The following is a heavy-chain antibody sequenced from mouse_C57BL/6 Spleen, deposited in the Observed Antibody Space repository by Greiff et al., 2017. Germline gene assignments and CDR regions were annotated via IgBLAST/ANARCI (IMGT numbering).Heavy chain of an antibody. CDR2: IYPSDSET. J-gene: IGHJ1*03. CDR3: ARGGVVTTTTPDWYLDV. CDR1: GYTFTSYW. V-gene: IGHV1-61*01. D-gene: IGHD2-2*01. Sequence: QVQLKQPGAELVRPGSSVKLSCKASGYTFTSYWMDWVKQRPGQGLEWIGNIYPSDSETHYNQKFKGKSTLTVDKSSSTAYMQLSSLTSEDAAVYYGARGGVVTTTTPDWYLDVWGTGTTVTVSS.